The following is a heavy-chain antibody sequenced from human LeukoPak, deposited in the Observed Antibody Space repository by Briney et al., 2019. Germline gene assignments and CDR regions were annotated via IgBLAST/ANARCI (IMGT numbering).Heavy chain of an antibody. CDR3: ARASYAGPFDY. CDR2: IYYSGST. D-gene: IGHD3-16*02. V-gene: IGHV4-59*01. Sequence: SETLSLTCTVSGGSISSYYWSWIRQPPGKGLEWIGYIYYSGSTNYNPSLKSRVTISVDTSKNQFSLKLSSVTAADTAVYYCARASYAGPFDYWGQGTLATVSS. CDR1: GGSISSYY. J-gene: IGHJ4*02.